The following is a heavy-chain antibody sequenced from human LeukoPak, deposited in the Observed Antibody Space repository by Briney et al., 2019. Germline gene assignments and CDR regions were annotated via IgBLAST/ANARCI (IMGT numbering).Heavy chain of an antibody. Sequence: SVKVSCKASGGTFSSYAISWVRQAPGQGLEWMGGIIPIFGTANYAQKFQGRVTVTADESTSTAYMELSSLRSEDTAVYYCAGSRIERYSSGWYCSYWGQGTLVTVSS. D-gene: IGHD6-19*01. CDR3: AGSRIERYSSGWYCSY. V-gene: IGHV1-69*13. CDR2: IIPIFGTA. CDR1: GGTFSSYA. J-gene: IGHJ4*02.